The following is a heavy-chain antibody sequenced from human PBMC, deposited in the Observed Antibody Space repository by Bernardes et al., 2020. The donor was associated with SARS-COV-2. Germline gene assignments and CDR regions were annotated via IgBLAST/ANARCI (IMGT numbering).Heavy chain of an antibody. CDR1: GMTFSSYW. V-gene: IGHV3-74*03. Sequence: GGSLRLSCATSGMTFSSYWMHWVRQVPGKGLVWVARISAEGTGITYADSVKGRFTISRDNAKKTLYLQMNSLRVEDTALYYCAGTTTTCCDYWGQGTLVTVSS. D-gene: IGHD4-17*01. J-gene: IGHJ4*02. CDR2: ISAEGTGI. CDR3: AGTTTTCCDY.